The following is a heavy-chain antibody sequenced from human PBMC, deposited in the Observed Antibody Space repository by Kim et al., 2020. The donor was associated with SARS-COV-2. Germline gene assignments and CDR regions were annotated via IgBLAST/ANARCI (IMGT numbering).Heavy chain of an antibody. V-gene: IGHV3-48*03. Sequence: GGSLRLSCAASGFTFSSYEMNWVRQAPGKGLEWVSYISSSGSTIYYADSVKGRFTISRDNAKNSLYLQMNSLRAEDTAVYYCAREIGFDSTWDYYYGMDVWGQGTTVTVSS. J-gene: IGHJ6*02. CDR3: AREIGFDSTWDYYYGMDV. D-gene: IGHD3-22*01. CDR2: ISSSGSTI. CDR1: GFTFSSYE.